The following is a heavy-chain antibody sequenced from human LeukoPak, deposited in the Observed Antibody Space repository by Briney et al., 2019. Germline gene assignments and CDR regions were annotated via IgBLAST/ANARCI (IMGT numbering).Heavy chain of an antibody. D-gene: IGHD2-15*01. CDR3: AKDLSYSRSWYFDY. J-gene: IGHJ4*02. CDR1: GFTLSSYA. V-gene: IGHV3-23*01. CDR2: ISGSGGST. Sequence: GGSLRLSCAASGFTLSSYAMSWVRQAPGKGLEWVSAISGSGGSTYYADSVKGRFTISRDNSKNTLYLQMNSLRAEDTAVYYCAKDLSYSRSWYFDYWGQGTLVTVSS.